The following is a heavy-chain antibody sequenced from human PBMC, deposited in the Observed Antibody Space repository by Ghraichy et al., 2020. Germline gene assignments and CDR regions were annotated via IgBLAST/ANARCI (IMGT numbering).Heavy chain of an antibody. CDR2: VSNNGGRT. CDR3: VRHSTSWDYFDY. CDR1: GFTFSRYA. Sequence: GGSLRLSCSASGFTFSRYAMHWVRQAPGKGLEYVSGVSNNGGRTYYADSVRGRFTISRDNSRDTLYLQMSSLRGEDTATYYCVRHSTSWDYFDYWGQGALVTVSS. V-gene: IGHV3-64D*06. D-gene: IGHD6-13*01. J-gene: IGHJ4*02.